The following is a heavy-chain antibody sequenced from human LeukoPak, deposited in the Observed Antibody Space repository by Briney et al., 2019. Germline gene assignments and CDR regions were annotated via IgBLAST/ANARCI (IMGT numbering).Heavy chain of an antibody. CDR2: ISGSGGST. Sequence: QAGGSLRLSCAASGFTFSSYGMSWVRQAPGKGLEWVSAISGSGGSTYYADSVKGRFTISRDNSKDTLYLQMNSLRAEDTAVYYCAKKKGHSGYDYAVADYWGQGTLVTVSS. J-gene: IGHJ4*02. CDR3: AKKKGHSGYDYAVADY. D-gene: IGHD5-12*01. CDR1: GFTFSSYG. V-gene: IGHV3-23*01.